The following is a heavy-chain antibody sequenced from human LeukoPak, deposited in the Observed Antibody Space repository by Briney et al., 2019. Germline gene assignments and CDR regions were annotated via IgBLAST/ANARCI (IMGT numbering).Heavy chain of an antibody. V-gene: IGHV4-39*01. Sequence: PSETLSLTCTVSGGSISSSSYYWGWIRLPPGKGLEWIGSIYYSGNTYYNPSLKSRITISVDTSKNQFSLKLSSVTAADTAVYYCASIVVVAAYSNWFDPWGQGTLVTVS. D-gene: IGHD2-15*01. CDR1: GGSISSSSYY. J-gene: IGHJ5*02. CDR2: IYYSGNT. CDR3: ASIVVVAAYSNWFDP.